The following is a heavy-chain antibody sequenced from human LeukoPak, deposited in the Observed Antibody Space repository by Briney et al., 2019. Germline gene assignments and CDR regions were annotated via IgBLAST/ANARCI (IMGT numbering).Heavy chain of an antibody. Sequence: GSLRLSCAVSGLTFSDYYWSWIRQPPGKGLEWIGHIYYGGSTNYNPSLKSRVTISIDTSKNQFSLRLSSVTAADTAVYYCARGAAGYSYGWGQGTLVTVSS. V-gene: IGHV4-59*01. CDR1: GLTFSDYY. CDR2: IYYGGST. D-gene: IGHD5-18*01. J-gene: IGHJ4*02. CDR3: ARGAAGYSYG.